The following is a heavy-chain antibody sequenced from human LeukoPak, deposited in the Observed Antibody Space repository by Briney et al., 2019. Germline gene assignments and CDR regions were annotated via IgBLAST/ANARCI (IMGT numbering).Heavy chain of an antibody. CDR1: GFTFSSYA. D-gene: IGHD3-22*01. J-gene: IGHJ4*02. CDR3: ARSGSSGYCIDY. V-gene: IGHV3-30-3*01. Sequence: QPGGSLRLSCAASGFTFSSYAMHWVRQAPGKGLEWVAVISYDGSNKYYADSVKGRFTISRDNSKNTLYLQMNSLRAEDTAVYYCARSGSSGYCIDYWGQGTLVTVSS. CDR2: ISYDGSNK.